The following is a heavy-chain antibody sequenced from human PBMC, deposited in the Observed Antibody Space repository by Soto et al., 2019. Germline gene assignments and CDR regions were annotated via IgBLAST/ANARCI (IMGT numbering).Heavy chain of an antibody. CDR3: ARGLSGWELPRSPFDY. Sequence: GESLKICCKGSGYSFTSYWIGWVRQMPGKGLEWMGIIYPGDSDTRYSPSFQGQVTISADKSISTAYLQWSSLRASDTAMYYCARGLSGWELPRSPFDYWGQGTLVTVSS. CDR1: GYSFTSYW. D-gene: IGHD1-26*01. CDR2: IYPGDSDT. J-gene: IGHJ4*02. V-gene: IGHV5-51*01.